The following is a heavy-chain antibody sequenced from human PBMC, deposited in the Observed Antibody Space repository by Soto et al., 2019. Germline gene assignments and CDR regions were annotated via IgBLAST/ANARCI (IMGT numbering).Heavy chain of an antibody. CDR2: IYPGDSDT. Sequence: GGSLKISCKGSGYSFTSYWSGWVRQMPGKGLEWMGIIYPGDSDTRYSPSFQGQVTISADKSISTAYLQWSSLKASDTAMYYCARLGYYDSSGYYSNWFDPWGQGTLVTVSS. D-gene: IGHD3-22*01. J-gene: IGHJ5*02. V-gene: IGHV5-51*01. CDR3: ARLGYYDSSGYYSNWFDP. CDR1: GYSFTSYW.